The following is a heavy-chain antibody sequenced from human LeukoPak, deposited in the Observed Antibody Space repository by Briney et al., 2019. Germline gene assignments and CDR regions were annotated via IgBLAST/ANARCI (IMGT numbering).Heavy chain of an antibody. CDR3: ARAQGDSNDWQPYYFDY. V-gene: IGHV1-18*01. Sequence: ASVKVSCKASGYTFNSYGISWVRQAPGQGLEWMGWISVYNGNTDYAQKLQGRVTMTTDTSTSTAYMELRSLRSDDTAVYYCARAQGDSNDWQPYYFDYWGQGTLVTVSS. D-gene: IGHD3-9*01. CDR2: ISVYNGNT. CDR1: GYTFNSYG. J-gene: IGHJ4*02.